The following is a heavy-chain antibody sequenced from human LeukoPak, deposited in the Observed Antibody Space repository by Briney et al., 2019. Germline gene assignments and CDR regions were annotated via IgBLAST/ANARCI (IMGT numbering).Heavy chain of an antibody. Sequence: GGSLRLSCAGSGFTFDDGMSWVRQAPGKGLEWVSGINWNGGSIGYADSVKGRFTISRDNAKNSLYLQMNSLRAEDTAMYYCVRDVGAVRGEVYFDYWGQGTLVTVSS. CDR2: INWNGGSI. J-gene: IGHJ4*02. CDR1: GFTFDDG. CDR3: VRDVGAVRGEVYFDY. V-gene: IGHV3-20*04. D-gene: IGHD3-16*01.